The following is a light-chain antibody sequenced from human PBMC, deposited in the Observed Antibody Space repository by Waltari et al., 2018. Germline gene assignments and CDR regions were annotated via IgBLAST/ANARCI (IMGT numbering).Light chain of an antibody. CDR1: SSDVGGHNY. CDR3: SSYTSSSTV. Sequence: QSALTQPASVSGSPGQSITISCTGSSSDVGGHNYVSWYQHHPGKAPKLMIYDVNKRPSGVSNRFSGSKSGNTASLTISGLQAEDEADYYCSSYTSSSTVFGTGTKVTVL. CDR2: DVN. V-gene: IGLV2-14*03. J-gene: IGLJ1*01.